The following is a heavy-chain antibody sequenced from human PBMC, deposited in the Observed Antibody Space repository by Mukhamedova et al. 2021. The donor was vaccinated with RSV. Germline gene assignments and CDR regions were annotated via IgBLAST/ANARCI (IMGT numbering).Heavy chain of an antibody. Sequence: WVGRIIPIFGTANYAQKFQGRVTITADESTSTAYMELSSLRSEDTAVYYCARYGHASRFDYWGQGTLVTVS. J-gene: IGHJ4*02. CDR3: ARYGHASRFDY. V-gene: IGHV1-69*15. D-gene: IGHD2-2*01. CDR2: IIPIFGTA.